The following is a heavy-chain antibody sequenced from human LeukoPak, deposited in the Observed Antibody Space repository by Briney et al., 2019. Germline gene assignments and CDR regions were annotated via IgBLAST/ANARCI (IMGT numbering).Heavy chain of an antibody. CDR1: GGTFSSYA. J-gene: IGHJ4*02. CDR2: IIPIFGTA. Sequence: SVKVSCKASGGTFSSYAISWVRQAPGQGLEWMGGIIPIFGTANYAQKFQGRVTITTDESTSTAYMELSSLRAEDTAVYYCAKESIVGADFDYWGQGTLVTVSS. V-gene: IGHV1-69*05. CDR3: AKESIVGADFDY. D-gene: IGHD1-26*01.